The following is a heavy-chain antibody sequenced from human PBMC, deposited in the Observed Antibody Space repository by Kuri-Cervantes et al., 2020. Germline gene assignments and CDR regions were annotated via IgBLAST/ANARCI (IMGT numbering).Heavy chain of an antibody. CDR1: GFTFSSYA. J-gene: IGHJ4*02. CDR2: ISYDGSNK. CDR3: ARVGSPVAHLRWIDY. V-gene: IGHV3-30*04. Sequence: LSLTCAASGFTFSSYAMHWVRQAPGKGLEWVAVISYDGSNKYYADSVKGRFTISRDNSKNTLYLQMNSLRAEDTAVYYCARVGSPVAHLRWIDYWGQGTLVTVSS. D-gene: IGHD6-19*01.